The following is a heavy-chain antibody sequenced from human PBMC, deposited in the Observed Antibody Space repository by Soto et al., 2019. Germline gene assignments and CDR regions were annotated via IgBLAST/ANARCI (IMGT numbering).Heavy chain of an antibody. CDR1: GGSISSGGYY. Sequence: PSETLSLTCTVSGGSISSGGYYWSWSRQHRGQDLEWIGYIYYSGSTYSNPSIKSRVTISVDTTKNQFSLKLSSVTATDTAVYYCARGYSYGEAVGDVDWYFDLWGRGTLVTVSS. V-gene: IGHV4-31*03. D-gene: IGHD5-18*01. CDR2: IYYSGST. J-gene: IGHJ2*01. CDR3: ARGYSYGEAVGDVDWYFDL.